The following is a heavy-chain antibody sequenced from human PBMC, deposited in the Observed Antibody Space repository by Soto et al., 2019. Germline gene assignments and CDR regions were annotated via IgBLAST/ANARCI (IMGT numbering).Heavy chain of an antibody. D-gene: IGHD5-18*01. V-gene: IGHV3-21*01. Sequence: EVQLVESGGGLVKPGGSLRLSCAASGFTFSSYSMNWVRQAPGKGLEWVSSISSSSSYIYYADSVKGRFTISRDNEKNSLYLQMNSLRAEDTAVYYCARDQPGYSYGYGLGYWGQGTLVTVSS. J-gene: IGHJ4*02. CDR3: ARDQPGYSYGYGLGY. CDR1: GFTFSSYS. CDR2: ISSSSSYI.